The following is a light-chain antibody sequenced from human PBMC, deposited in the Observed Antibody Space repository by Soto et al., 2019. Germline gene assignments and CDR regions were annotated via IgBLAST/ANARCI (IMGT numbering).Light chain of an antibody. CDR2: DAS. J-gene: IGKJ1*01. Sequence: EIVMTQSPATLSVSPGERVTLSCRASQSVRSNLAWYQQKPGQAPRLLIYDASTRATDIPARFSGSGSGTEVTLTFSTLQSEDSAVYFCQQYDNWPATFGQGTKVEIK. CDR3: QQYDNWPAT. V-gene: IGKV3-15*01. CDR1: QSVRSN.